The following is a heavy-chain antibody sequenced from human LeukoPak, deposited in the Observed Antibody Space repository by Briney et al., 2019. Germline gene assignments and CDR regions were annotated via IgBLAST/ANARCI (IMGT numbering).Heavy chain of an antibody. CDR3: ARALAWGGSYYNYYYMDV. CDR2: MNPNSGNT. J-gene: IGHJ6*03. D-gene: IGHD1-26*01. V-gene: IGHV1-8*01. Sequence: ASVKVSYKASDYTFTTYDINWVRQATGQGLEWMGWMNPNSGNTGYAQKFQGRVTMTRNTSISTFYMDLSSLRSEDTAVYYCARALAWGGSYYNYYYMDVWGKGTTITVSS. CDR1: DYTFTTYD.